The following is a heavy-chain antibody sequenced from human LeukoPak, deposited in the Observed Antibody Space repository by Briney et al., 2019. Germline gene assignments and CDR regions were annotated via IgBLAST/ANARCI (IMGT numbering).Heavy chain of an antibody. CDR1: GGTFSSYA. CDR2: SIPIFGTA. CDR3: ARLTDWFDP. V-gene: IGHV1-69*06. J-gene: IGHJ5*02. D-gene: IGHD3-9*01. Sequence: SVKVSCKASGGTFSSYAISWVRQAPGQGLEWMGGSIPIFGTANYAQKFQGRVTITADKSTSTAYMELSRLRSEDTAVYDCARLTDWFDPWGQGTLVTVSS.